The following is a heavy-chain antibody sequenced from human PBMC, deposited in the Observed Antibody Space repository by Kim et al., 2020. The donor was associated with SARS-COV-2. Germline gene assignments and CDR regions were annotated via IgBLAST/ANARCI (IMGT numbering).Heavy chain of an antibody. V-gene: IGHV3-33*01. CDR2: IWYDGSNK. J-gene: IGHJ5*02. D-gene: IGHD3-10*01. CDR1: GFTFSSYG. CDR3: SRWGKRFGELLSPNWFAP. Sequence: GGSLRLSCAASGFTFSSYGMHWVRQAPGKGLEWVAVIWYDGSNKYYADSVKGRFTISRDNSKNTLYLQMNSLRAEDTAVYYWSRWGKRFGELLSPNWFAPWGQGTLVTVSS.